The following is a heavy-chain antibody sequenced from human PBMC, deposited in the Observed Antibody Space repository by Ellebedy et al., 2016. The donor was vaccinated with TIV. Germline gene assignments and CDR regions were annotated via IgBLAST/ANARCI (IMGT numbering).Heavy chain of an antibody. D-gene: IGHD3-22*01. J-gene: IGHJ4*02. CDR3: ARLKVVDKRNY. CDR2: INSGGSTT. V-gene: IGHV3-74*01. CDR1: GFTFSSYW. Sequence: GGSLRLXXAASGFTFSSYWMHWVRQAPGKGLVWVSRINSGGSTTSYADSVKGRFTISRDNAKNTLYLQMNSLRAEDTAVYYCARLKVVDKRNYWGQGTLVTVSS.